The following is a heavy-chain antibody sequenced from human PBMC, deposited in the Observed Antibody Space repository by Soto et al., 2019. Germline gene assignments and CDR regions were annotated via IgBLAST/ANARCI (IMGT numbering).Heavy chain of an antibody. CDR3: ARDLNVVTHPHYYYYGMDV. V-gene: IGHV3-33*01. J-gene: IGHJ6*02. Sequence: PGGSLRLSCAASGFTFSSYGMHWIRQAPGKGLEWVAVIWYDGSNKYYADSVKGRFTISRDNSKNTLYLQMNSLRAEDTAAYYCARDLNVVTHPHYYYYGMDVWGQGTTVTVSS. D-gene: IGHD3-22*01. CDR1: GFTFSSYG. CDR2: IWYDGSNK.